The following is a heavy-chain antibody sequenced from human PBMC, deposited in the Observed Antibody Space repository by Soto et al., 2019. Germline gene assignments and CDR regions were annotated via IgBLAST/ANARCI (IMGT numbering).Heavy chain of an antibody. V-gene: IGHV4-4*07. D-gene: IGHD6-6*01. CDR1: GGSISSYY. J-gene: IGHJ6*02. CDR2: IYTSGST. CDR3: ARGLAARPPYYYYYGMDV. Sequence: SETLSLTCTVSGGSISSYYWSWIRQPAGKGLEWIGRIYTSGSTNYNPSLKSRVTMSVDTSKNQFSLKLSSVTAADTAVYYCARGLAARPPYYYYYGMDVWGQGTTVTVSS.